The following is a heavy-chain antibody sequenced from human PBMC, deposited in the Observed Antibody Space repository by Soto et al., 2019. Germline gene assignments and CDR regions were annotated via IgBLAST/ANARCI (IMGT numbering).Heavy chain of an antibody. J-gene: IGHJ4*02. CDR1: GGSISSGDYY. CDR3: AREDYDGNSELDY. CDR2: VYYSGST. Sequence: SDTLSLTCTVSGGSISSGDYYWSWIRQPPGKGLEWIGYVYYSGSTYYNPSLKSRVTISVDTSKNQFSLKLSSVTAADTAVYYCAREDYDGNSELDYWGQGTLVTVSS. D-gene: IGHD4-17*01. V-gene: IGHV4-30-4*02.